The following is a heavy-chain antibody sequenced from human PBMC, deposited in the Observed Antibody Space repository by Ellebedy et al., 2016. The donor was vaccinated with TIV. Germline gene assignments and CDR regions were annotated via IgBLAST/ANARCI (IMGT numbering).Heavy chain of an antibody. V-gene: IGHV1-69*13. CDR3: ASPPGIQLWLKGAFDI. CDR1: GGTFSSYA. J-gene: IGHJ3*02. D-gene: IGHD5-18*01. Sequence: ASVKVSCKASGGTFSSYAISWVRQAPGQGLEWMGGIIPIFGTANYAQKFQGRVTITADESTSTAYMELSSLRSEDTAVYYCASPPGIQLWLKGAFDIWGQGTMVTVSS. CDR2: IIPIFGTA.